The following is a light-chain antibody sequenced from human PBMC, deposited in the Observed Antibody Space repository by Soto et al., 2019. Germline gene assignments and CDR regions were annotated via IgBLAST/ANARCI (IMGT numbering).Light chain of an antibody. Sequence: QLVLTQPRSVSGSPGQSVTISCTGTSSDVGGYDYVSWYQQHPDKAPKLMIYDVSKRPSGVPDRFSGSKSGNTASLTISGLQAEDEADYYCYSYAGSSYVFGTGTKLTVL. CDR3: YSYAGSSYV. V-gene: IGLV2-11*01. CDR1: SSDVGGYDY. J-gene: IGLJ1*01. CDR2: DVS.